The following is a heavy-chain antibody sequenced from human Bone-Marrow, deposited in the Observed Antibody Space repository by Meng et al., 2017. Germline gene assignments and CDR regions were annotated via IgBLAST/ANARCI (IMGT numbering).Heavy chain of an antibody. CDR2: TYYKSRWHY. D-gene: IGHD3-22*01. J-gene: IGHJ4*02. CDR1: GESVSSNSVS. Sequence: SETLSPTCAIPGESVSSNSVSWNWIRQSPSRGLEWLGRTYYKSRWHYEYAVSVKSRITINPDTSKNQFSLQMNSVIPEDTAVYYCAEERSAVGYDYWGQGTLVTGSS. CDR3: AEERSAVGYDY. V-gene: IGHV6-1*01.